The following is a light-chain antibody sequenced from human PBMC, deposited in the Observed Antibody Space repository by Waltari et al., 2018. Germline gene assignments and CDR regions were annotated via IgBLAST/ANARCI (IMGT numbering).Light chain of an antibody. Sequence: DIEMTQSPSSLSASVGDSVTITCRASQTISSHLTWYQQKPGKAPTLLINAASSLQRGVPSRFSGSGSGTDFTLTVSSLQPEDFATYYCQQSYSTPWTFGQGTKVEIK. CDR2: AAS. CDR1: QTISSH. J-gene: IGKJ1*01. V-gene: IGKV1-39*01. CDR3: QQSYSTPWT.